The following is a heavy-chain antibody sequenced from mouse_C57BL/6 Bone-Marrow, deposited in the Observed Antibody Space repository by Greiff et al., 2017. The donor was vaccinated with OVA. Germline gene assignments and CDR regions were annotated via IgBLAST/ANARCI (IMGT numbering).Heavy chain of an antibody. CDR3: AREPPDSNYY. J-gene: IGHJ3*01. V-gene: IGHV5-4*01. CDR1: GFTFSSYA. Sequence: EVQLVESGGGLVKPGGSLKLSCAASGFTFSSYAMSWVRQTPEKRLEWVATISDGGSYTYYPDNVKGRFTISRDNAKNNLYLQMSHLKSEDTAMYYCAREPPDSNYYWGQGTLVTVSA. CDR2: ISDGGSYT. D-gene: IGHD2-5*01.